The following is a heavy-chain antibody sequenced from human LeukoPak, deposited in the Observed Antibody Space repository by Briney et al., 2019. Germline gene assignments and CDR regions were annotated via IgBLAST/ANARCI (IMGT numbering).Heavy chain of an antibody. CDR1: GFYFANYA. Sequence: GGSLRLSCAASGFYFANYAMSWVRQAPGKGLEWVSATVGGGSPNTYHADSVKGRFTISRDNSKNTLFLQMDSLRAEDTAIYYCTKAPIVSCSGAFCYPFDSWGQGTLVTVSS. CDR2: TVGGGSPNT. J-gene: IGHJ4*02. D-gene: IGHD2-15*01. V-gene: IGHV3-23*01. CDR3: TKAPIVSCSGAFCYPFDS.